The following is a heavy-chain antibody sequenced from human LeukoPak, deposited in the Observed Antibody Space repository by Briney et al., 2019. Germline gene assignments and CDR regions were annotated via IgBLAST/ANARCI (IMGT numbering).Heavy chain of an antibody. CDR2: INPNSGGT. D-gene: IGHD3-10*01. CDR3: AKEDDYYGSGSYYTASGY. J-gene: IGHJ4*02. V-gene: IGHV1-2*02. CDR1: GYTFTGYY. Sequence: GASVKVSCKASGYTFTGYYMHWVRQAPGQGLEWMGWINPNSGGTNYAQKFQGRVTMTRDTSISTAYMELSRLRSDDTAVYYCAKEDDYYGSGSYYTASGYWGQGTLVTVSS.